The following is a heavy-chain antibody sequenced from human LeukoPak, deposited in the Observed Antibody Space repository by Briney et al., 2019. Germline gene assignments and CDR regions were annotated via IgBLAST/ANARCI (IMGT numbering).Heavy chain of an antibody. Sequence: ASVKVSCKASGYTFTSYDINWVRQATGQGLEWMGWMNPNSGNTGYAQKFQGRVTMTRNTSISTAYMELSSLRSEDTAVYYCARGRQPNCSGGSCYPGGGRYYFDYWGQGTLVTASS. V-gene: IGHV1-8*01. D-gene: IGHD2-15*01. J-gene: IGHJ4*02. CDR2: MNPNSGNT. CDR3: ARGRQPNCSGGSCYPGGGRYYFDY. CDR1: GYTFTSYD.